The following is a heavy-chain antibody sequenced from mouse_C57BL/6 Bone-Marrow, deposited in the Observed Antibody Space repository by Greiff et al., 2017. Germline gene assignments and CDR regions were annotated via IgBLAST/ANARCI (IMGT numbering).Heavy chain of an antibody. V-gene: IGHV1-22*01. Sequence: VQLQQSGPELVKPGASVKMSCKASGYTFTDYNMHWVKQSHGKSLEWIGYINPNNGGTSYNQKFKGKATLTVNKSSSTAYMELRSLTSEDSAVYYCASSGNYYGSSHYFDYWGQGTTLTVSS. CDR3: ASSGNYYGSSHYFDY. D-gene: IGHD1-1*01. CDR1: GYTFTDYN. J-gene: IGHJ2*01. CDR2: INPNNGGT.